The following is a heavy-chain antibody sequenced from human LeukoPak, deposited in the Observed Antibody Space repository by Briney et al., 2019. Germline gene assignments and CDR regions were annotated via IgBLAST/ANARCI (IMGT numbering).Heavy chain of an antibody. J-gene: IGHJ5*02. CDR1: GGSVSSGSYY. D-gene: IGHD3-22*01. V-gene: IGHV4-61*01. CDR3: ARGLYAYYYDSSGPRGRFDP. CDR2: IYYSGST. Sequence: SETLSLTCTVSGGSVSSGSYYWSWIRQPPGKGLEWIGYIYYSGSTNYNPPLKSRVTISVDTSKNQFSLKLSSVTAADTAVYYCARGLYAYYYDSSGPRGRFDPWGQGTLVTVSS.